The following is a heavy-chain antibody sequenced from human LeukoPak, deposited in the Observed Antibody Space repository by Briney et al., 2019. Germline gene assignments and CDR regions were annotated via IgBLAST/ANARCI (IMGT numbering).Heavy chain of an antibody. J-gene: IGHJ4*02. D-gene: IGHD3-22*01. CDR3: ARGREYYDSSGYSFDY. V-gene: IGHV1-46*01. CDR1: GYTFTRYY. Sequence: GASVKVSCTASGYTFTRYYMHWVRQAPGQGLEWMGIINPSGGSTSYAQKFQGGVTMTRDTSTSTVYMELSSLRSEDTAVYYCARGREYYDSSGYSFDYWGQGTLVTVSS. CDR2: INPSGGST.